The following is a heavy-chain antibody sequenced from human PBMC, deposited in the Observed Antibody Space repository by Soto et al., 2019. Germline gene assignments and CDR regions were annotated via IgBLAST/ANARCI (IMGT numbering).Heavy chain of an antibody. D-gene: IGHD3-10*01. CDR1: GGTFSSYT. J-gene: IGHJ6*03. CDR3: ASRITDSYYYMDV. CDR2: IIPILGIA. Sequence: QVQLVQSGAEVKKPGSSVKVSCKASGGTFSSYTISWVRQAPGQGLEWMGRIIPILGIANYAQKFQGRVTITADKSTSTAYMELSSLRSEDTAVYYCASRITDSYYYMDVWGKGTTVTVSS. V-gene: IGHV1-69*02.